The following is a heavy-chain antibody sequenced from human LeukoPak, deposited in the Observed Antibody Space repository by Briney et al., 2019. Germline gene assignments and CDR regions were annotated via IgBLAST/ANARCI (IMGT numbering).Heavy chain of an antibody. CDR1: GGSISSGSYY. CDR2: IYTSGST. Sequence: SQTLSLTCTVSGGSISSGSYYWSWIRQPAGRGLEWIGCIYTSGSTNYNPSLKSRVTISVDTSKNQFSLKLSSVTAADTAVYYCASPPAGYSSSWYGNWGQGTLVTVSS. J-gene: IGHJ4*02. V-gene: IGHV4-61*02. CDR3: ASPPAGYSSSWYGN. D-gene: IGHD6-13*01.